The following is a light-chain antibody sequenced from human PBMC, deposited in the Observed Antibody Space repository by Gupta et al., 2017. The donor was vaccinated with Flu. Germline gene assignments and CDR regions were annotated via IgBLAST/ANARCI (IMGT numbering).Light chain of an antibody. J-gene: IGLJ3*02. CDR2: VNS. Sequence: VTNSCTGSSSDIGAGYDVHWYQQLPGTAPQLLIYVNSNRPSGVPDRFSGSKSGTSASLAITGLQAEDEADYYCQSYDTSLSGWVFGGGTKLTVL. V-gene: IGLV1-40*01. CDR3: QSYDTSLSGWV. CDR1: SSDIGAGYD.